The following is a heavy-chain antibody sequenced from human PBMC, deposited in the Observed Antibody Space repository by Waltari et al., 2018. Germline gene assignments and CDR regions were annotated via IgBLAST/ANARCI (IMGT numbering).Heavy chain of an antibody. CDR3: ARGLSSWYFVGYFQH. CDR2: INNSGST. D-gene: IGHD6-13*01. CDR1: GGSFSGYY. J-gene: IGHJ1*01. V-gene: IGHV4-34*01. Sequence: QVQLQQWGAGLLKPSETLSLTCAVYGGSFSGYYWSWIRQPPGKGLEWIGEINNSGSTNYNPSLKSRVTISVDTSKNQCSLKLSSVTAADTAVYYCARGLSSWYFVGYFQHWGQGTLVTVSS.